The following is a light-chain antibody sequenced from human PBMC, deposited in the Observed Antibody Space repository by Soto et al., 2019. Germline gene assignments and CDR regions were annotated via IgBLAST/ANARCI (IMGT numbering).Light chain of an antibody. CDR3: KYRNSFPLT. CDR1: QGIINY. V-gene: IGKV1-9*01. Sequence: ILLTQSPASLSASVGDRVNITCRASQGIINYLAWYQQRPGTAPKLLIYIASTLPGGAPSRVSGSGSGTDSSLTISSLQRADVATYYCKYRNSFPLTGGGGTKVEIK. CDR2: IAS. J-gene: IGKJ4*01.